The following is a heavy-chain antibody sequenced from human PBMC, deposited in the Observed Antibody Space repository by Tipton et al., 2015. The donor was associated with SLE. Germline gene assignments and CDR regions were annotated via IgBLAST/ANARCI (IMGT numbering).Heavy chain of an antibody. CDR1: GFSISSCCY. D-gene: IGHD3-22*01. Sequence: TLSLTCAVSGFSISSCCYWGWIRQTPGKGLEWLGMIYHSGTTYYSPSLKSRVTISLDTTKNQVSLKLSSVTAADTALYYCARQSYDSSNYKKSFDIWGPGTMVTVSS. V-gene: IGHV4-38-2*01. J-gene: IGHJ3*02. CDR2: IYHSGTT. CDR3: ARQSYDSSNYKKSFDI.